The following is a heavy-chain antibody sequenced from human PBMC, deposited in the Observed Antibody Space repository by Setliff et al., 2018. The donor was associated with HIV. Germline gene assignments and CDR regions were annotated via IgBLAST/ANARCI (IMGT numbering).Heavy chain of an antibody. CDR1: GGTFSSSA. J-gene: IGHJ4*02. CDR3: AIGGGDGHPTWVY. V-gene: IGHV1-3*01. CDR2: ISAGGHQT. D-gene: IGHD3-16*01. Sequence: ASVKVSCKASGGTFSSSAISWVRQAPGQGLEWVGWISAGGHQTKYSEKFQDRVTITTDTSASTAYLQLSALRSEDTAVFYCAIGGGDGHPTWVYWGLGTLVTVSS.